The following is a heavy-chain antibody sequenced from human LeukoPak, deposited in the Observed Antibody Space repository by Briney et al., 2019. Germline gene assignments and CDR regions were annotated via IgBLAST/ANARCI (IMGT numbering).Heavy chain of an antibody. D-gene: IGHD2-2*01. J-gene: IGHJ4*02. CDR2: IYHSGST. V-gene: IGHV4-30-2*01. Sequence: PSETLSLTCTVSGGSISSGGYYWSWIRQPPGKGLEWIGYIYHSGSTYYNPSLKSRVTISVDRSKNQFSLKLSSVTAADTAVYYCATSEGGEGYCRSTSCYFYWGQGTLVTVSS. CDR1: GGSISSGGYY. CDR3: ATSEGGEGYCRSTSCYFY.